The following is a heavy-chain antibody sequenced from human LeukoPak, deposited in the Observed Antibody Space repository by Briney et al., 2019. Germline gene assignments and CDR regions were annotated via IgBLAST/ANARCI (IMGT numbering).Heavy chain of an antibody. D-gene: IGHD3-9*01. V-gene: IGHV3-21*01. Sequence: GGSLRLSCAASGFTFSSYSMNWVRQAPGKGLEWVSSITSSSSYIYYADSVKGRFTISRDNAKNSLYLQMNSLRAEDTAVYYCARGGAVLRYFDWSHDAFDIWGQGTMVTVSS. CDR3: ARGGAVLRYFDWSHDAFDI. J-gene: IGHJ3*02. CDR1: GFTFSSYS. CDR2: ITSSSSYI.